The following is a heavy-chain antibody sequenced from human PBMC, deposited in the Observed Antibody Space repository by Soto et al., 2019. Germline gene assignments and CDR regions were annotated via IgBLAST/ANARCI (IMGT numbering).Heavy chain of an antibody. D-gene: IGHD3-9*01. CDR3: ARVPNVLRYFDWLFPRSY. Sequence: PSETLSLTCAVYGGSFSGYYWSWIRQPPGKGLEWIGEINHSGGTNYNPSLKSRVTISVDTSKNQFSLKLSSVTAADTAVYYCARVPNVLRYFDWLFPRSYWGQGTLVTVS. V-gene: IGHV4-34*01. CDR1: GGSFSGYY. J-gene: IGHJ4*02. CDR2: INHSGGT.